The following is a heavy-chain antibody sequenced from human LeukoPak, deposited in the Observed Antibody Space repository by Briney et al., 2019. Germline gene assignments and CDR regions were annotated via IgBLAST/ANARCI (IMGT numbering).Heavy chain of an antibody. CDR2: IYYSGST. CDR3: ARAWGSGAFDI. J-gene: IGHJ3*02. D-gene: IGHD7-27*01. Sequence: PSENLSLTCTVSGGSISSGDYYWSWIRQPPGKGLEWIGYIYYSGSTYYNPSLKSRVTISVDTSKNQFSLKLSSVTAADTAVYYCARAWGSGAFDIWGQGTMVTVSS. V-gene: IGHV4-30-4*08. CDR1: GGSISSGDYY.